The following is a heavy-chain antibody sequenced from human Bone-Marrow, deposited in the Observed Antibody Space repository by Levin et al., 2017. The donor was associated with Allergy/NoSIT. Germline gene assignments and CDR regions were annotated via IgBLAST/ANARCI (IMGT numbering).Heavy chain of an antibody. D-gene: IGHD4-17*01. CDR3: ARDPTTPTKPTFFDY. CDR1: GFTFSSFA. CDR2: ISSSSETI. V-gene: IGHV3-48*01. Sequence: GESLKISCAASGFTFSSFAMNWVRQAPGKGLEWVSYISSSSETIYYVSSVSGRFTISRDNAKNSLYLQMNSLRAEDTAVYYCARDPTTPTKPTFFDYWGQGILVTVSS. J-gene: IGHJ4*02.